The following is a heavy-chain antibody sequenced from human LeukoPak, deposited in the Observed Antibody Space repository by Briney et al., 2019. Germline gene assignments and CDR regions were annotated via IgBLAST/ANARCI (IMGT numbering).Heavy chain of an antibody. D-gene: IGHD3-10*01. CDR2: INPSGGST. V-gene: IGHV1-46*01. J-gene: IGHJ5*02. CDR3: ARERTMVRGMSWFDP. Sequence: GASVKVSCKASGYTFTSFYMHWVRQAPGQGLEWMGIINPSGGSTSYAQKFQGRVTMTRDTSTNTVYVELSSLISEDTAVYYCARERTMVRGMSWFDPWGQGTLVTVSS. CDR1: GYTFTSFY.